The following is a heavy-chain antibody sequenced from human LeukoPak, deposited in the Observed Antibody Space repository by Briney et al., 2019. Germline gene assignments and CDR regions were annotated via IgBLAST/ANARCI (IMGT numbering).Heavy chain of an antibody. CDR2: IIPILGEP. V-gene: IGHV1-69*02. D-gene: IGHD3-10*01. CDR1: GGTFSSYT. Sequence: SVKVSCKASGGTFSSYTISWVRQAPGQGLEWMGRIIPILGEPDYAQKFQGRVTITADMSTSTAYMELSSLRSEDTAVYYCARKGGLGTYGIFDYWGKGTLVTVSS. J-gene: IGHJ4*02. CDR3: ARKGGLGTYGIFDY.